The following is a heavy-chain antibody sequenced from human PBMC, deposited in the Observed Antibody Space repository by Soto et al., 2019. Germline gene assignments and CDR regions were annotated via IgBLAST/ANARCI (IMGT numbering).Heavy chain of an antibody. Sequence: GESLKISCKGSGYSFTSYWISWVRQMPGKGLEWMGRIDPSDSYTNYSPSFQGHVTISADKSISTAHLQWSSLRASDTAMYYCARFVVPAASLRYYYGMDVWGQGTTVTVSS. J-gene: IGHJ6*02. D-gene: IGHD2-2*01. V-gene: IGHV5-10-1*01. CDR3: ARFVVPAASLRYYYGMDV. CDR2: IDPSDSYT. CDR1: GYSFTSYW.